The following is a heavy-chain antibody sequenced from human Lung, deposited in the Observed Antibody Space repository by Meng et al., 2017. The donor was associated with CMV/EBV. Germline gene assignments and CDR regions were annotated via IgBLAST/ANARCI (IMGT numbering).Heavy chain of an antibody. D-gene: IGHD6-13*01. CDR3: ARDFGSSWYPNWFNP. CDR1: GDSITSYY. Sequence: QGQLQESGPGLVKPSETLSLTCTVSGDSITSYYGSWIRQPAGKGLEWIGRISASGNTRYNPSLKSRVTMSVDTSKNQFSLKLSSVTAADTAVYYCARDFGSSWYPNWFNPWGQGTLVTVSS. V-gene: IGHV4-4*07. J-gene: IGHJ5*02. CDR2: ISASGNT.